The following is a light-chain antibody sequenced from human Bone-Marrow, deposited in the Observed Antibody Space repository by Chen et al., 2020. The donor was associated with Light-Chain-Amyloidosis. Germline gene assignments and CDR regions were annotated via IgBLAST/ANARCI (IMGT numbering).Light chain of an antibody. CDR1: TSDVGRYNL. CDR2: EST. CDR3: CSCVTDFVGGV. J-gene: IGLJ1*01. Sequence: QSALAQPASVSGSPGQSITISCTGTTSDVGRYNLVSWYQQHPGTAPKLIIYESTKRPSGVSDRFSGSKSGNTASLTSSGLQAEDEADYYCCSCVTDFVGGVFGTGTKVT. V-gene: IGLV2-23*01.